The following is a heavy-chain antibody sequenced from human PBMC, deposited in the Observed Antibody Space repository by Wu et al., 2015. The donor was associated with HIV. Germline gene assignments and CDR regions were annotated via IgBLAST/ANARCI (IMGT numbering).Heavy chain of an antibody. CDR2: LNSNSGNT. CDR3: ARIQIGRYCSSSSCYSDY. J-gene: IGHJ4*03. V-gene: IGHV1-8*03. CDR1: GYTFTSYG. D-gene: IGHD2-2*01. Sequence: QVQLVQSGAEVKKPGASVKVSCKASGYTFTSYGISWVRQAPGQGLEWMGWLNSNSGNTGYAQKFQGRVTISRNTSTNTAYMEVTSLTSEDTAIYYCARIQIGRYCSSSSCYSDYWGQGTLVHRLL.